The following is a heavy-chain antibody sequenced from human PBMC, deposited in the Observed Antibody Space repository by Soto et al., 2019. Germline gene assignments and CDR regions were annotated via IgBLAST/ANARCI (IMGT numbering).Heavy chain of an antibody. D-gene: IGHD4-4*01. CDR1: GGTFSSYA. V-gene: IGHV1-69*13. CDR3: ARDFYSNYGSWFDP. Sequence: SVKVSCKASGGTFSSYAISWVRQAPGQGLEWMGGIIPIFGTANYAQKFQGRVTITADESTSTAYMELSSLRSEDTAVYYCARDFYSNYGSWFDPWGQGTLVTVSS. J-gene: IGHJ5*02. CDR2: IIPIFGTA.